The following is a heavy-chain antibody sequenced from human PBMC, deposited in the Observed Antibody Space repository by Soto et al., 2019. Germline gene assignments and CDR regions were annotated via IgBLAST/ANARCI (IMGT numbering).Heavy chain of an antibody. J-gene: IGHJ3*02. CDR3: ASSIAAAGSDAFDI. Sequence: ASVKVSCKASGYTFTGYYMHWVRQAPGQGLEWMGWINPNSGGTNYAQKFQGWVTMTRDTSISTAYMELSRLRSDDTAVYYCASSIAAAGSDAFDIWGQGTMVTVAS. V-gene: IGHV1-2*04. CDR2: INPNSGGT. D-gene: IGHD6-13*01. CDR1: GYTFTGYY.